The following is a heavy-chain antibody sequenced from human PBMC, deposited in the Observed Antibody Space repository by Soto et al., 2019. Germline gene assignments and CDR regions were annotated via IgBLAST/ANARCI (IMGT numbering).Heavy chain of an antibody. J-gene: IGHJ4*02. CDR3: ATTFETAGGPIDF. D-gene: IGHD2-21*02. Sequence: GGSLRLSCTASGFTFRGYYMTWIRQAPGKGLEWVSYVGIDSNYTKYADSVKGRFTISRDNAKSSLYLQMNSLRAEDTAVYYCATTFETAGGPIDFWGQGTQVTVSS. CDR1: GFTFRGYY. CDR2: VGIDSNYT. V-gene: IGHV3-11*06.